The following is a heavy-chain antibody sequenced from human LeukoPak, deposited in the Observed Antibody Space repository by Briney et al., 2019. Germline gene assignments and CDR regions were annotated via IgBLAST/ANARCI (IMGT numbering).Heavy chain of an antibody. V-gene: IGHV3-23*01. CDR2: ISGSGGST. D-gene: IGHD3-22*01. Sequence: PGGSLRLSCAASGFTFSSYEMNWVRQAPGKGLEWVSAISGSGGSTYYADSVKGRFTISRDNSKNTLYLQMNSLRAEDTAVYYCAKGYYYDSSGVEDWFDPWGQGTLVTVSS. CDR1: GFTFSSYE. J-gene: IGHJ5*02. CDR3: AKGYYYDSSGVEDWFDP.